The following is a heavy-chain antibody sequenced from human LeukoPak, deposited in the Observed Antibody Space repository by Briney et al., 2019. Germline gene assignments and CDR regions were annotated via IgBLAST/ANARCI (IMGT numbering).Heavy chain of an antibody. V-gene: IGHV1-69*04. CDR2: IIPILGIA. J-gene: IGHJ3*02. CDR3: ARGRVRRDAFDI. D-gene: IGHD5/OR15-5a*01. Sequence: ASVKVSCKASGGTFSSYAISWVRQAPGQGLEWMGRIIPILGIANYAQKFQGRVTITADKSTSTAYMELSSLRSEDTAVYYCARGRVRRDAFDIWGQGTMVTVSS. CDR1: GGTFSSYA.